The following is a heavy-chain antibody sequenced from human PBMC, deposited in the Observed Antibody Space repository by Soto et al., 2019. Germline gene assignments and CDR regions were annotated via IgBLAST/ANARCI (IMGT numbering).Heavy chain of an antibody. Sequence: EVQLVESGGGVVRPGGSLRLACVVSGFSLEEYGMSWVRQAPGKGPEWVSGMHRNGNSTGYADAVKGRFTISRDDANNSLYLQMSSLRDEDTAFYYCARDHRWGYEYGDYGDSWGHGTLVTVSS. J-gene: IGHJ5*01. CDR2: MHRNGNST. CDR3: ARDHRWGYEYGDYGDS. D-gene: IGHD4-17*01. V-gene: IGHV3-20*04. CDR1: GFSLEEYG.